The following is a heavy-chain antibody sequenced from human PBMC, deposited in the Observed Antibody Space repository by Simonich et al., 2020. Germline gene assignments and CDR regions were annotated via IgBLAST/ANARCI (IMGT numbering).Heavy chain of an antibody. J-gene: IGHJ4*02. Sequence: QVQLVQSGAEVKKPGASVKVSCKASGYTFTGYYMHWGQQAPGQGHEWMGRINPTRGGTNYAQKHQGRFTMTTDTSTSTAYMELRSLRSDDTAVYYCARASRGTWWYYYFDYWGQGTLVTVSS. V-gene: IGHV1-2*06. CDR2: INPTRGGT. CDR3: ARASRGTWWYYYFDY. CDR1: GYTFTGYY. D-gene: IGHD2-15*01.